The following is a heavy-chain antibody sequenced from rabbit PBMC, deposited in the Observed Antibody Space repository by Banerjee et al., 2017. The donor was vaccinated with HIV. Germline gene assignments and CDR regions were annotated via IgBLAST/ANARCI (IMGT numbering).Heavy chain of an antibody. V-gene: IGHV1S43*01. J-gene: IGHJ4*01. CDR2: IYPTYGAT. D-gene: IGHD8-1*01. CDR3: ARDSAGSNYVFFNL. Sequence: QEQLKESGGGLVQPGGSLKLTCKASGIDFSSSFWISWVRQTPGKGLEWIGCIYPTYGATDYASWVNGRFTISLDNAQNTVFLQMTSLTAADTATYFCARDSAGSNYVFFNLWGQGTLVTVS. CDR1: GIDFSSSFW.